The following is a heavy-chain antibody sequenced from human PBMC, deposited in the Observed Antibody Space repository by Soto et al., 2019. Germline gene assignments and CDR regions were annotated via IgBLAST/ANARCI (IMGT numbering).Heavy chain of an antibody. V-gene: IGHV3-7*03. CDR1: GFTFSSYW. Sequence: LRLSCAASGFTFSSYWMSWVRQAPGKGLEWVAYIKQDGSDRQYGASVKGRFTISRDNAKNLLNLQVDSLRVEDTAVYYCASEGGEYFQHWGQGTLVTVSS. CDR2: IKQDGSDR. D-gene: IGHD1-26*01. CDR3: ASEGGEYFQH. J-gene: IGHJ1*01.